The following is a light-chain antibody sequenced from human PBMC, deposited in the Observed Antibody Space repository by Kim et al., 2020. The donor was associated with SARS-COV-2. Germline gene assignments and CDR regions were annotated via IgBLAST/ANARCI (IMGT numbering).Light chain of an antibody. CDR1: QSVLYSINNLNY. CDR3: QQSYSDYPT. CDR2: WAS. Sequence: DIVMTQSPDSLGVSLGERATINCKSSQSVLYSINNLNYLAWYQQKPGQPPQLLIYWASTRQSGVPDRFSGSGSGTDFTLTISSLQAEDVAVYYCQQSYSDYPTFGGGTKVDIK. J-gene: IGKJ4*01. V-gene: IGKV4-1*01.